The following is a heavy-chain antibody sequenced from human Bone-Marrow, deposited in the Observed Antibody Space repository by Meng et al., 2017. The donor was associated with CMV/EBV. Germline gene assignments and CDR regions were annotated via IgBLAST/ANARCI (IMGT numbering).Heavy chain of an antibody. D-gene: IGHD6-6*01. Sequence: GESLKISCAASGFTFSDYYMSWIRQAPGKGLEWASYISSSGSTIYYADSVKGRFTISRDNAKNSLYLQMNSLRAEDTAVYYCARDLSSSSSEGAEGGNYYYYYGMDVWGQGTTVTVSS. CDR2: ISSSGSTI. CDR1: GFTFSDYY. V-gene: IGHV3-11*01. J-gene: IGHJ6*02. CDR3: ARDLSSSSSEGAEGGNYYYYYGMDV.